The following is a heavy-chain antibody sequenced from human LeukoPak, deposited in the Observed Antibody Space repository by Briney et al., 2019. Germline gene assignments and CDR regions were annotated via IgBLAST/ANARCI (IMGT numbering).Heavy chain of an antibody. CDR2: INYSGST. CDR1: GGSFSDYY. CDR3: ARGARGSGSYYNFPHAFDI. Sequence: SETLSLTCAVYGGSFSDYYWSWIRQPPGKGLEWIGEINYSGSTNYNPSLKSRVTISVDTSTNQFSLKLSSVTAADTAVYYCARGARGSGSYYNFPHAFDIWGQGTMVTVSS. J-gene: IGHJ3*02. D-gene: IGHD3-10*01. V-gene: IGHV4-34*01.